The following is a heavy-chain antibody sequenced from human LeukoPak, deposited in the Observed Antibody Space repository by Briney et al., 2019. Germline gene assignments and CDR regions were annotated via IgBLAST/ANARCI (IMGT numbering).Heavy chain of an antibody. CDR2: IYPGDSDT. D-gene: IGHD3-3*01. J-gene: IGHJ4*02. V-gene: IGHV5-51*01. Sequence: GESLKISCKGSGYSFTSYWIGWVRQMPGKGLEWMGIIYPGDSDTRYSPSFQGQVTISADKSISTAYLQWSSLKASDTAMYYCARLTYYDFRSGYSTGFDYWGQGTLVTVSS. CDR1: GYSFTSYW. CDR3: ARLTYYDFRSGYSTGFDY.